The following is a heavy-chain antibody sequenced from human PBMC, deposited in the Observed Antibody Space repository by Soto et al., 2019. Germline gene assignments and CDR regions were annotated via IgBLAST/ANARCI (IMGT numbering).Heavy chain of an antibody. J-gene: IGHJ6*02. V-gene: IGHV4-4*07. D-gene: IGHD6-13*01. CDR1: GGSISSYY. CDR3: ARGGAAAGTYYYYYGMDV. CDR2: IYTSGST. Sequence: LSLTCTVSGGSISSYYWSWIRQPAWKGLEWIGRIYTSGSTNYNPSLKSRVTMSVDTSKNQFSLKLSSVTAADTAVYYCARGGAAAGTYYYYYGMDVWGQGTTVTVYS.